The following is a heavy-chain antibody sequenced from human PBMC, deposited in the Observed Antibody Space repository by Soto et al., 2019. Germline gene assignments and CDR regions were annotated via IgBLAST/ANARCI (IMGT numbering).Heavy chain of an antibody. CDR2: IKEDGSEI. V-gene: IGHV3-7*04. Sequence: EVQLVESGGGLVQPGGSLRLSCAASGFTFSNYWMSWVRQAPGKGLEWVANIKEDGSEIYFVDSVKGRFTISRDKAKNSLYLQMTSLRAEDTAVYYCARGTPYLTSTSCSPSYAYGMDVWGQGTTVTGSS. D-gene: IGHD2-2*01. J-gene: IGHJ6*02. CDR3: ARGTPYLTSTSCSPSYAYGMDV. CDR1: GFTFSNYW.